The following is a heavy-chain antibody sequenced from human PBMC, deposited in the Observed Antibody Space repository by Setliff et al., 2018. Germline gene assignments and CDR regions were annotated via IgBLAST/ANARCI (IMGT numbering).Heavy chain of an antibody. V-gene: IGHV4-38-2*01. J-gene: IGHJ5*02. D-gene: IGHD3-22*01. CDR3: ARAHTWSLPNDNSGYPGWFDP. CDR2: TFYNGMA. CDR1: GASIRNNYY. Sequence: NPSETLSLTCAVSGASIRNNYYWGWIRQSPGTGLEWIGSTFYNGMAYYNPSLKSRVAMSVDTSKNHVSLKLSSVTAADTAVYYCARAHTWSLPNDNSGYPGWFDPWGQGTLVTVSS.